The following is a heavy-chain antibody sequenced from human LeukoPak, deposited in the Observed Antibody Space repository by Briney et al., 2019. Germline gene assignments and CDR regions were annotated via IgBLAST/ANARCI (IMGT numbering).Heavy chain of an antibody. V-gene: IGHV4-39*07. D-gene: IGHD6-13*01. J-gene: IGHJ4*02. CDR2: IYYSGST. Sequence: SETLSLTCTVSGGSISSSSYYWGWIRQPPGKGLEWIGSIYYSGSTFYNPSLKSRVTMSTDTSKNQFSLKLSSVTAADTAVYYCARVFSSSWYYFDFWGQGAQVTVSS. CDR3: ARVFSSSWYYFDF. CDR1: GGSISSSSYY.